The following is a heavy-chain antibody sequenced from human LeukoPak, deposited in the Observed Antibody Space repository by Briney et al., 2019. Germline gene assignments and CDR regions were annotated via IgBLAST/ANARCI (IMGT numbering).Heavy chain of an antibody. Sequence: SQTLSLTCAVSGGSISSGGYSWSWIRQPPGKGLEWIGYIYYSGSTNYNPSLKSRVTISVDTSKNQFSLKLSSVTAADTAVYYCTRDGVEDPDCGGECYRHRYYYYYYMDVWGKGTTVTVSS. CDR2: IYYSGST. J-gene: IGHJ6*03. CDR1: GGSISSGGYS. V-gene: IGHV4-30-4*07. CDR3: TRDGVEDPDCGGECYRHRYYYYYYMDV. D-gene: IGHD2-21*01.